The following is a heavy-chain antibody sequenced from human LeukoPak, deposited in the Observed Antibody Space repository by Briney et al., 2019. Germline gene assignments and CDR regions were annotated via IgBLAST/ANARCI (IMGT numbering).Heavy chain of an antibody. CDR2: ISGSGGST. D-gene: IGHD1-7*01. CDR3: AKSRFRITGTTCYFDY. V-gene: IGHV3-23*01. J-gene: IGHJ4*02. CDR1: GFTFSSYA. Sequence: PGGSLRLSCAASGFTFSSYAMSWVRHAPGKGLEWVSAISGSGGSTYYADSVKGRFTISRDNSKNTLYLQMNSLRAEDTAVYYCAKSRFRITGTTCYFDYWGQGTLVTVSS.